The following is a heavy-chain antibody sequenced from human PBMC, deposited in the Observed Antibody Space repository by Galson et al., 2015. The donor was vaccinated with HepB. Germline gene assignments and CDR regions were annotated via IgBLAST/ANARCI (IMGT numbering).Heavy chain of an antibody. CDR2: ISYDGSNK. D-gene: IGHD5-24*01. CDR1: GFTFSSYA. Sequence: SLRLSCAASGFTFSSYAMHWVRQAPGKGLEWVAVISYDGSNKYYADSVKGRFTISRDNSKNTLYLQMNSLRAEDTAVYYCARPLGRWLPPEGGDAFDIWGQGTMVTVSS. V-gene: IGHV3-30-3*01. CDR3: ARPLGRWLPPEGGDAFDI. J-gene: IGHJ3*02.